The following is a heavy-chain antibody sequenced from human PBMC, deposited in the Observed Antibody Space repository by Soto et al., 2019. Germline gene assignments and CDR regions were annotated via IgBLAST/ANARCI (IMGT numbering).Heavy chain of an antibody. CDR3: ARDLGVLVAPNLDY. J-gene: IGHJ4*02. D-gene: IGHD2-15*01. CDR1: GFTFSTYS. V-gene: IGHV3-48*01. Sequence: EEQLVESGGGFVQPGGSLRLSCAASGFTFSTYSMNWVRQAPGKGLEWVSYISSRSGTIYYADSVKGRFTISRDNAKNSLYLQMNGLRAEDTAVYYCARDLGVLVAPNLDYWGQGTLVTVSS. CDR2: ISSRSGTI.